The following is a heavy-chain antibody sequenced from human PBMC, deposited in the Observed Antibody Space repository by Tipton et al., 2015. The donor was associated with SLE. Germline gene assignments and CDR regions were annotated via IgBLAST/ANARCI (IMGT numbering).Heavy chain of an antibody. V-gene: IGHV4-59*01. CDR2: IYYSGST. CDR1: GGSISSYY. D-gene: IGHD5-12*01. J-gene: IGHJ4*02. CDR3: ARHAGGYDFEDYFDY. Sequence: TLSLTCTVSGGSISSYYWSWIRQPPGKGLEWIGYIYYSGSTNYNPSLKSRVTISVDTSKNQFSLKLSSVTAADTAVYYCARHAGGYDFEDYFDYWGQGTLVTVSS.